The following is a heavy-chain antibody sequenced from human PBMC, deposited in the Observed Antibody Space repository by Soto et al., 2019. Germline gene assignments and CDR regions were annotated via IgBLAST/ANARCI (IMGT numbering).Heavy chain of an antibody. CDR2: IHYSGSI. Sequence: QVQLQESGPGLVRPSQTLSLTCTVSGGSISSDHYHWTWIRQPPGQGLEWIGYIHYSGSIYYNPSLQSRVTKSVDTSKNLFSLKLSSVTAADTAVYFCAREDDGGDRDYYGLDVWGQGTTVTVSS. J-gene: IGHJ6*02. D-gene: IGHD2-21*02. CDR1: GGSISSDHYH. CDR3: AREDDGGDRDYYGLDV. V-gene: IGHV4-30-4*01.